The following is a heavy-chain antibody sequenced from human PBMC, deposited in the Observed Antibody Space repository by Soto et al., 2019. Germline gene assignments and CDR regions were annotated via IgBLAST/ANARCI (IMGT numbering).Heavy chain of an antibody. CDR3: SRSLIVAGPVSILRSDAFAI. Sequence: PGGSLRLSCTTSGFTFSDYAVTWFRQAPGRGLEWVGFVRNKAFGGTTEYAGSVRGRFTISRDDSKSIAYLQMNSLKTEDTAVYFCSRSLIVAGPVSILRSDAFAIWGQGTMVTVSS. CDR1: GFTFSDYA. J-gene: IGHJ3*02. V-gene: IGHV3-49*03. CDR2: VRNKAFGGTT. D-gene: IGHD2-2*02.